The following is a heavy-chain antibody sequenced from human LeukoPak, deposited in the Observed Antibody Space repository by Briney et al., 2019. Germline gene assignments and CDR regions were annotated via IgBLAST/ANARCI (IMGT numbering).Heavy chain of an antibody. CDR2: INHSGST. CDR3: GKGKYNWFAP. Sequence: SETLSLTCAVYGGSFSGYYWSWIRQPPGKGLEWIGEINHSGSTNYNPSLKSRVTISVDTSKKQFSLKLRSVPAGDTAVYYCGKGKYNWFAPWGQGTLVTVSS. CDR1: GGSFSGYY. V-gene: IGHV4-34*01. J-gene: IGHJ5*02.